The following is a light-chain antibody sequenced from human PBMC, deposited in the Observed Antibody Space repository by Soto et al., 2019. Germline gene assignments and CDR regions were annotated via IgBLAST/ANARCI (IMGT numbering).Light chain of an antibody. CDR1: SSNFGAGYD. CDR2: DNS. CDR3: ESYDSSRNGYVV. V-gene: IGLV1-40*01. J-gene: IGLJ2*01. Sequence: QSVLTQRPSLSGAPGPRVTISCTGSSSNFGAGYDVHWYQQLPGTAPRLLIYDNSNRPSGVPDRFSGTKSGTSASLAITGLQAESEADYYCESYDSSRNGYVVFCGGTELTLL.